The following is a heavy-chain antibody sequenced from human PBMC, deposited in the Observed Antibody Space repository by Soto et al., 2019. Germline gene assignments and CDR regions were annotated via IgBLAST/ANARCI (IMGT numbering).Heavy chain of an antibody. CDR1: GYTFTTYV. D-gene: IGHD6-13*01. CDR2: INPGNGNT. CDR3: ARESGYIANS. J-gene: IGHJ4*02. Sequence: ASVKVSCKASGYTFTTYVMHWVRQAPGQRLEWMGWINPGNGNTKYSQKFQGRVTITRDTSATTAYMELSSLRSEDTAVYYCARESGYIANSWGQGPPDTVSS. V-gene: IGHV1-3*01.